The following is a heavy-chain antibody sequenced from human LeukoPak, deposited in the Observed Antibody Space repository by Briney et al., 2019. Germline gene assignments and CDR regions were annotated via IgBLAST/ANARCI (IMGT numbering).Heavy chain of an antibody. Sequence: GGSLRLSCAASGFSFSDYWMTWVRQAPGKGLEWVAHIKQDGSEKYYVDSIKGRFTISRDNAKSSLFLEMNSLRVEDTGVYYCARGDGRGRSDGATWGPGTLVTVSS. D-gene: IGHD6-19*01. CDR1: GFSFSDYW. V-gene: IGHV3-7*01. CDR3: ARGDGRGRSDGAT. J-gene: IGHJ1*01. CDR2: IKQDGSEK.